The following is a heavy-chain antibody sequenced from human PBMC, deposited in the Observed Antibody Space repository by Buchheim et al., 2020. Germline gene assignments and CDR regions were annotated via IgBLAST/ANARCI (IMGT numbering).Heavy chain of an antibody. Sequence: EVQLVESGGGLVQPGGSLRLSCAASGFTFSSYWMHWVRQAPGQGLEWVSRINRDGSSTSYADSVKGRFTISRDNAKNTLILQRNSLRAEDTAEYYCARVSDIGVVPGPPDVGGQGTT. CDR1: GFTFSSYW. CDR2: INRDGSST. V-gene: IGHV3-74*01. CDR3: ARVSDIGVVPGPPDV. J-gene: IGHJ6*02. D-gene: IGHD2-2*01.